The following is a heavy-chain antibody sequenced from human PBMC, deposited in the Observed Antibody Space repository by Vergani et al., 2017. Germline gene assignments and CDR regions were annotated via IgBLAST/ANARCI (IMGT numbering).Heavy chain of an antibody. CDR3: ARQSSGYDYEVFGNY. D-gene: IGHD5-12*01. J-gene: IGHJ4*02. CDR1: GYSFTSYW. CDR2: IYPGDSDT. V-gene: IGHV5-51*01. Sequence: EVQLVQSGAEVKKPGESLKISCKCSGYSFTSYWIGWVRQMPGKGLEWMGIIYPGDSDTRYSPSFQGQVTIAADKSISTAYLQWSSLKASDTAMYYCARQSSGYDYEVFGNYWGQGTLVTVSS.